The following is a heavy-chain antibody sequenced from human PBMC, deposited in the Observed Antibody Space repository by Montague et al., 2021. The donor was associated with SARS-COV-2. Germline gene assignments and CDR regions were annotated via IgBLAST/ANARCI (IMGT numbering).Heavy chain of an antibody. V-gene: IGHV3-74*01. Sequence: SLRLSCAASGFTFRSHWMHWVRQVPEKGLVWVSRIDNDGSSTNYVDSVKGRFTISRDNAKNALDLQMNSLRAEDTAVYYCARDKYYDILTGYYNYWGQGTLVTVSS. D-gene: IGHD3-9*01. CDR2: IDNDGSST. CDR1: GFTFRSHW. CDR3: ARDKYYDILTGYYNY. J-gene: IGHJ4*02.